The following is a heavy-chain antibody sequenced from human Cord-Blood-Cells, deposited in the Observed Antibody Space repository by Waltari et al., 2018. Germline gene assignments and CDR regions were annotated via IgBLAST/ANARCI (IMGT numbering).Heavy chain of an antibody. D-gene: IGHD2-2*01. J-gene: IGHJ3*02. V-gene: IGHV3-13*01. CDR3: ARGSYCSSTSCYDAFDI. CDR1: GFTFSSYD. Sequence: EVQLVESGGGLVQPGGSLRLSCAASGFTFSSYDMHWVRQATGKGLEWVSAIGTAGDTYYPGSVKGRFTLSRENAKNSLYLQMNSLRAGDTAVYYCARGSYCSSTSCYDAFDIWGQGTMVTVSS. CDR2: IGTAGDT.